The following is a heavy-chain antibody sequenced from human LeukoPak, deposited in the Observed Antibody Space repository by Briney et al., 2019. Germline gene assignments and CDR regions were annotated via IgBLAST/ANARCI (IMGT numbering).Heavy chain of an antibody. V-gene: IGHV4-34*01. CDR3: ARQTGSGLFILP. CDR2: IYYTGNT. J-gene: IGHJ4*02. Sequence: PSETLSLTCAVYGGSFSGYYWNWIRQPPGMGLEWIGSIYYTGNTYYNASLKSQVSISIDTSKNQFSLKLTSVTAADTAVYYCARQTGSGLFILPGGQGTLVTVSS. D-gene: IGHD3/OR15-3a*01. CDR1: GGSFSGYY.